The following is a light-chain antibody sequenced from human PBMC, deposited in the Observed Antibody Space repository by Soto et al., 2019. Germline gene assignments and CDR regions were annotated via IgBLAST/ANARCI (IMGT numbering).Light chain of an antibody. Sequence: QLVLTQSPSASASLGASVKLTCTLSSVHSGYAIAWHQQQPEKGPRYLMKLNSDGSHSKGDWIPDRFSGSSSGSERYLTISSLQSEDEADYYCQTWGTCIWVFGGGTKLTVL. CDR2: LNSDGSH. CDR3: QTWGTCIWV. J-gene: IGLJ3*02. V-gene: IGLV4-69*01. CDR1: SVHSGYA.